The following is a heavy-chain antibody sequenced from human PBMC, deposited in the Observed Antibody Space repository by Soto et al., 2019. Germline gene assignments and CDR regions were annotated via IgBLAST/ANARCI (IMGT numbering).Heavy chain of an antibody. D-gene: IGHD2-2*02. CDR1: GSRFSNYV. CDR2: IIPIFNST. Sequence: SVKVSCKVSGSRFSNYVISWVRQAPGHGLEWLGRIIPIFNSTKYAQSFQGRVTITADKSTSTASLELSSLRSDDTAVYYCAREGRGKKAGYNGLVSLDYWGQGTLVTVSS. V-gene: IGHV1-69*06. CDR3: AREGRGKKAGYNGLVSLDY. J-gene: IGHJ4*02.